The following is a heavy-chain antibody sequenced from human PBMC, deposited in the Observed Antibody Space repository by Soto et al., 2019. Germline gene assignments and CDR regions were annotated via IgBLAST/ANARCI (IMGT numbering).Heavy chain of an antibody. CDR3: AKGGRQWLVTSAFNY. Sequence: VQLVESGGGVVQPGRSLRLSCAASGFTFSDYAMHWVRQAPGKGLEWVAVVSHDGRNTHYADSVKGRFTISRDSSKNTVALEMTSLRAGGTAVYYCAKGGRQWLVTSAFNYWGQGALVTVSS. V-gene: IGHV3-30*18. CDR2: VSHDGRNT. J-gene: IGHJ4*02. D-gene: IGHD6-19*01. CDR1: GFTFSDYA.